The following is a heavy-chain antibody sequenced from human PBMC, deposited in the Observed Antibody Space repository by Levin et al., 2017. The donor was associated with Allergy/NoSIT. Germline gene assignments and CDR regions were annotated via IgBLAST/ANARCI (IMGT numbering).Heavy chain of an antibody. CDR3: AKGPEFLEWLVPQFDY. CDR1: GFTFDDYA. D-gene: IGHD3-3*01. Sequence: SCAASGFTFDDYAMHWVRQAPGKGLEWVSGISWNSGSIGYADSVKGRFTISRDNAKNSLYLQMNSLRAEDTALYYCAKGPEFLEWLVPQFDYWGQGTLVTVSS. J-gene: IGHJ4*02. CDR2: ISWNSGSI. V-gene: IGHV3-9*01.